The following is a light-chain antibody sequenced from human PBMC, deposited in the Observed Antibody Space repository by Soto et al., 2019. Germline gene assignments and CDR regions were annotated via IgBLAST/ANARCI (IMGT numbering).Light chain of an antibody. CDR2: AAS. Sequence: DIQMTQSPSSLSASVGDRVTITCRSSQGISHYLAWYQQKPGKVPKLLIYAASTLQSGVPSRFSGSGSGTDFTLTISSLQPEDVATYYCQKYNSAPRTFGQGTNVEIK. CDR3: QKYNSAPRT. V-gene: IGKV1-27*01. J-gene: IGKJ1*01. CDR1: QGISHY.